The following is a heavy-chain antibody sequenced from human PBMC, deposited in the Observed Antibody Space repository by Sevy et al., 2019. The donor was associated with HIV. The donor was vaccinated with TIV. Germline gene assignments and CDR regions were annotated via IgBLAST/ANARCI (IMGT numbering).Heavy chain of an antibody. CDR2: ISSDGNTK. CDR1: GLTFDTYG. CDR3: AKDSGYTINWYPGF. Sequence: GESLKIPCAASGLTFDTYGMHWVRQTPGKGLEWVAVISSDGNTKYYGDSVKGRFTVSRDNSKSILYLQMNSLRAEDTAIYFCAKDSGYTINWYPGFWGQGTLVTVSS. V-gene: IGHV3-30*18. J-gene: IGHJ4*02. D-gene: IGHD6-13*01.